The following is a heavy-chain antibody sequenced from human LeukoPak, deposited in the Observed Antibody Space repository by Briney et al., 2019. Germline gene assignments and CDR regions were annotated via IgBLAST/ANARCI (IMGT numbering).Heavy chain of an antibody. CDR3: ARAYYYYGMDV. V-gene: IGHV3-74*01. CDR1: GFTLSTYW. CDR2: INADGSST. J-gene: IGHJ6*02. Sequence: PGGSLRLSCTASGFTLSTYWMYWVRQAPGKGLVWVSCINADGSSTNYADSVKGRFTISRDNAKNTLFLQMNSLRAEDTAVYYCARAYYYYGMDVWGQGTTVTVSS.